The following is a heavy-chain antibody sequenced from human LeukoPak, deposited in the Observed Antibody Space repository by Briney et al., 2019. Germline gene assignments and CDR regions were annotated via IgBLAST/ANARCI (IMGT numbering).Heavy chain of an antibody. D-gene: IGHD3-10*01. CDR3: ARTCHGSGSYYDH. Sequence: ASVKVSCKASGGTFSSYAISWVRQAPGQGLEWMGGIIPIFGTANYAQKFQGRVTITADESTSTAYMELGSLRSDDTAVYYCARTCHGSGSYYDHWGQGTLVTVSS. CDR1: GGTFSSYA. J-gene: IGHJ4*02. V-gene: IGHV1-69*13. CDR2: IIPIFGTA.